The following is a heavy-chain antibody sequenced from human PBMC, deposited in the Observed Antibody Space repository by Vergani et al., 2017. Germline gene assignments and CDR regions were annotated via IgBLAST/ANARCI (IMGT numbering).Heavy chain of an antibody. CDR1: GFSLSNARMG. CDR3: AHLASVDTAMAN. Sequence: QVTLKESGPVLVKPTETLTLTCTVSGFSLSNARMGVSWFRQPPGKALEWLALIYWNDDKRYSPSLKSRLTITKDTSKNQVVLTMTNMGPVDTATYCCAHLASVDTAMANWGQGTLVTVSS. D-gene: IGHD5-18*01. CDR2: IYWNDDK. J-gene: IGHJ4*02. V-gene: IGHV2-5*08.